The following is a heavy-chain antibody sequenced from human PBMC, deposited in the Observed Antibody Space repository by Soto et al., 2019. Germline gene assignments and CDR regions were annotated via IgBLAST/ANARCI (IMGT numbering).Heavy chain of an antibody. CDR2: IYYSGST. Sequence: QVQLQESGPGLVKPSETLSLTCTVSGGSISSYYWSWIRQPPGKGLEWIGYIYYSGSTNYNPSLKCRVPISVDTSKNQFSLKLSSVTAADTAVYYCARDRGTPYGMDVWGQGTTVTVSS. CDR3: ARDRGTPYGMDV. J-gene: IGHJ6*02. CDR1: GGSISSYY. D-gene: IGHD3-16*01. V-gene: IGHV4-59*01.